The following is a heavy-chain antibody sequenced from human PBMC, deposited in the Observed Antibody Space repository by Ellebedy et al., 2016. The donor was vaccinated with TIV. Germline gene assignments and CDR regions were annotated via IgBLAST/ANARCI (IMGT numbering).Heavy chain of an antibody. CDR2: INPNSGDT. Sequence: ASVKVSXKASGYTFIGYYMHWVRQAPGQGLEWMGWINPNSGDTNYAQRFQGRVTMTRDTSINTAYMELSRLRSDDTAMYYCARSDGGDGYNYVYWGQGTLVTVSS. D-gene: IGHD5-24*01. J-gene: IGHJ4*02. CDR1: GYTFIGYY. V-gene: IGHV1-2*02. CDR3: ARSDGGDGYNYVY.